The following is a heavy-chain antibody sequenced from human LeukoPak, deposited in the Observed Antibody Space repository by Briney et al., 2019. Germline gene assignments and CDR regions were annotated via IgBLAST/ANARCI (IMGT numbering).Heavy chain of an antibody. Sequence: SETLSLTCTVSGGSISSGGYYWSWIRQPPGKGLEWIGYTSGSISDNPSLMSRVAVPVDPSQNQVSLSLTSVTAAETAVYYCARVLAICGLDTTDFYMDVWGKGTTVTVSS. CDR3: ARVLAICGLDTTDFYMDV. CDR2: TSGSI. J-gene: IGHJ6*03. D-gene: IGHD3/OR15-3a*01. V-gene: IGHV4-61*08. CDR1: GGSISSGGYY.